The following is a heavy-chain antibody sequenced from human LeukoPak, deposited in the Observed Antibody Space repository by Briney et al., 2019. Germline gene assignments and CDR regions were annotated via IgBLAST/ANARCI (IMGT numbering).Heavy chain of an antibody. CDR2: MNPNSGNT. V-gene: IGHV1-8*01. CDR1: GYTFTSYD. CDR3: ASWPIVAGNGGY. J-gene: IGHJ4*02. D-gene: IGHD6-19*01. Sequence: ASVKFSCKASGYTFTSYDINWVRQATGQGPEWMGWMNPNSGNTGYAQKFQGRVTMTRNTSISTAYMELSSLRSEDTAVYYCASWPIVAGNGGYWGQGTLVTVSS.